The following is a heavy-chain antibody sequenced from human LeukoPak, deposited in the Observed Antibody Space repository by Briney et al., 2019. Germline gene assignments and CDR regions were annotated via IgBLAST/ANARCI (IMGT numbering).Heavy chain of an antibody. CDR2: IYPGDSDT. J-gene: IGHJ3*02. Sequence: GESLKISCKGSGYSFTSYWIGWVRQMPGKGLEWMGIIYPGDSDTRYSPSFQGQVTISADKSISTAYLQWSSLKASDTAMYYCARPHHDFWSGYYPDDAFDIWGQGTMVTVSS. CDR1: GYSFTSYW. CDR3: ARPHHDFWSGYYPDDAFDI. V-gene: IGHV5-51*01. D-gene: IGHD3-3*01.